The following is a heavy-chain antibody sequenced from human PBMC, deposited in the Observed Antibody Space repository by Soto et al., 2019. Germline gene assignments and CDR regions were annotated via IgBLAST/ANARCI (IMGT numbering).Heavy chain of an antibody. CDR1: GFTFSDYA. CDR3: AKDRQIGAAGKFFAS. J-gene: IGHJ4*02. D-gene: IGHD6-13*01. CDR2: ITGTGSHT. V-gene: IGHV3-23*01. Sequence: PGGSLRLSCAAPGFTFSDYAMTWVRQAPGKGLEWVSSITGTGSHTYYADSVKGRFTISRDNSKNTLYLQMSSLRVEDTAVYYCAKDRQIGAAGKFFASWGQGTVVTVSS.